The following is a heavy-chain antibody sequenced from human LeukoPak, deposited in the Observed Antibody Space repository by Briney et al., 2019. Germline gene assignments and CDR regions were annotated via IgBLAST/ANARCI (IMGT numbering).Heavy chain of an antibody. CDR2: IRYDGSNK. CDR3: AKGGVGEYYYYYMDV. Sequence: GGSLRLSCAASGFTFSSYGMHWVRQAPGKGLEWVAFIRYDGSNKYYADSVKGRFTISRDNSKNTLYLQMNSLRAEDTAVYYCAKGGVGEYYYYYMDVWGKGTTVTISS. CDR1: GFTFSSYG. V-gene: IGHV3-30*02. D-gene: IGHD1-26*01. J-gene: IGHJ6*03.